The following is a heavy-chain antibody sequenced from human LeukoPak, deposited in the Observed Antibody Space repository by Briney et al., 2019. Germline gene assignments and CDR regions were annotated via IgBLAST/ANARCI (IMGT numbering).Heavy chain of an antibody. CDR2: IYSSGST. CDR3: AKSDGYGLIDY. V-gene: IGHV4-38-2*02. CDR1: GYSISSGYY. Sequence: SETLSLTCTVSGYSISSGYYWGWIRQPPGKGLEWIGSIYSSGSTYYNSSLKSRVTISIDTSKNQVSLKMSFVAAADTAVYYCAKSDGYGLIDYWGQGTLVTVSS. D-gene: IGHD2-21*02. J-gene: IGHJ4*01.